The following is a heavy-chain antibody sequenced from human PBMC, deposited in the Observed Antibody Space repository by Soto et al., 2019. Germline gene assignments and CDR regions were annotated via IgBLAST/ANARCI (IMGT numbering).Heavy chain of an antibody. V-gene: IGHV4-61*08. J-gene: IGHJ6*03. CDR3: ARVDYSLWSNYYYYMDV. Sequence: PSETLSLTCAVSGDSMSSSDYYWSWIRQPPGKGLEWIGYIYYSGSTNYNPSLKSRVTISVDTSKNQFSLKLSSVTAADTAVYYCARVDYSLWSNYYYYMDVWGKGTTVTVSS. CDR1: GDSMSSSDYY. CDR2: IYYSGST. D-gene: IGHD4-4*01.